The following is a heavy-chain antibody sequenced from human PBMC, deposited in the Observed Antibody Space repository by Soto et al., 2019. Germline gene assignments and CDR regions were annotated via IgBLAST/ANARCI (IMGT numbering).Heavy chain of an antibody. CDR1: GYTFTSYA. CDR2: INAGNGNT. CDR3: ASFLHCSGGSCYRTGFDY. V-gene: IGHV1-3*01. Sequence: QVQLVQSGAEVKKPGASVKVSCKASGYTFTSYAMHWVRQAPGQRLEWMGWINAGNGNTKYSQKFQGRVTLTRDRSASTAYMELSSLRSEDTAVYYCASFLHCSGGSCYRTGFDYWGQGTLVTVSS. D-gene: IGHD2-15*01. J-gene: IGHJ4*02.